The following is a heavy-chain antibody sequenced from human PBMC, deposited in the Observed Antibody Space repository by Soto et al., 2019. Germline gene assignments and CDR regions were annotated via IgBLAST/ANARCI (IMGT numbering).Heavy chain of an antibody. CDR3: ARLEGGAVASGINYVMDV. CDR1: GYTFTSYY. V-gene: IGHV1-46*01. Sequence: GASVKVSCKASGYTFTSYYMHWVRQAPGQGLEWMGIINPSGGSTSYAQKFQGRVTMTRDTSTSTVYMELSSLRSEDTAVYYCARLEGGAVASGINYVMDVWGQGTTVTVSS. J-gene: IGHJ6*02. CDR2: INPSGGST. D-gene: IGHD6-19*01.